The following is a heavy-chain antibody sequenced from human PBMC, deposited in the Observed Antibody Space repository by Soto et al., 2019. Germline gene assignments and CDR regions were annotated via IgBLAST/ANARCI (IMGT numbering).Heavy chain of an antibody. J-gene: IGHJ4*02. CDR3: ARGTVFDWSKRPFDY. V-gene: IGHV1-18*01. Sequence: ASVKVSCKASGYTFTSYGISWVRQAPGQGLEWMGWISAYNGNTNYAQKLQGRVTVTTDTSTSTAYMELRSLRSDDTAVYYCARGTVFDWSKRPFDYWGQGTLVTVSS. CDR1: GYTFTSYG. D-gene: IGHD3-9*01. CDR2: ISAYNGNT.